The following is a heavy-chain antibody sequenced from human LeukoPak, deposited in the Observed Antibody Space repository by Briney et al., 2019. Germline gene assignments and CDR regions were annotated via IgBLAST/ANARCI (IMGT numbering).Heavy chain of an antibody. CDR2: ISGSGGST. V-gene: IGHV3-23*01. D-gene: IGHD1-26*01. CDR1: GFTFSTYA. J-gene: IGHJ6*02. Sequence: GGSLRLSCAASGFTFSTYAVNWVRQAPGKGLEWVSAISGSGGSTYYADSVKGRFTISRDNSKNTLYLQMNSLRAEDTAVYYCAKGGKGYYYYGMDVWGQGTTVTVSS. CDR3: AKGGKGYYYYGMDV.